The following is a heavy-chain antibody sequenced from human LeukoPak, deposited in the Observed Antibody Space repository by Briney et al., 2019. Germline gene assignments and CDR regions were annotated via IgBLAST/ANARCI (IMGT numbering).Heavy chain of an antibody. Sequence: PGGSLRLSCAASGFTFSSYSMNWVRQAPGKGLEWVSYISSSSGTIYYADSVKGRFTISRDNAKNSLYLQMNSLRAEDTAVYYCARGQWEPQGVFDYWGQGTLVTVSS. V-gene: IGHV3-48*01. CDR3: ARGQWEPQGVFDY. CDR2: ISSSSGTI. J-gene: IGHJ4*02. CDR1: GFTFSSYS. D-gene: IGHD1-26*01.